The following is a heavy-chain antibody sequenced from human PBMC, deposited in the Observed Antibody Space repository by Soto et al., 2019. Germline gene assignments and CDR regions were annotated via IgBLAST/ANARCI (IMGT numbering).Heavy chain of an antibody. J-gene: IGHJ4*02. D-gene: IGHD1-1*01. V-gene: IGHV3-15*01. CDR3: VEGWNDF. Sequence: HLVESGGDLVKPGGSLRLSCAASGFMFSSAWMSWVRQAPGKGLEWVGRIKSKRDGGTTDYAPPVKGRFVISRDDSKNTLHLQMNSLKTDVTAVYYCVEGWNDFWGQGTLVAVSS. CDR1: GFMFSSAW. CDR2: IKSKRDGGTT.